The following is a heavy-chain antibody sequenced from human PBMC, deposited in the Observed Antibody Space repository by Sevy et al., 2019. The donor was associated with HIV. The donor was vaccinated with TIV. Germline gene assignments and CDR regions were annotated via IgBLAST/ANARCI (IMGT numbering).Heavy chain of an antibody. J-gene: IGHJ4*02. D-gene: IGHD5-12*01. CDR3: TTDTSRYGCYDPSDSFDY. V-gene: IGHV3-15*01. Sequence: GGSLRLSCAASGFTFSNAWMSWVRQAPGKGLEWVGRIKSKTDGGTTDYAAPVKGRFTISRDDSKNTLYLQMNSLKTEDTAVYYCTTDTSRYGCYDPSDSFDYWGQGTLVTVSS. CDR2: IKSKTDGGTT. CDR1: GFTFSNAW.